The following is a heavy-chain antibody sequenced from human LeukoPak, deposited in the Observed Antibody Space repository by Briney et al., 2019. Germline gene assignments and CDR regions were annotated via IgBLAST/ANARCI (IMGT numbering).Heavy chain of an antibody. J-gene: IGHJ4*02. CDR2: IYYSGST. V-gene: IGHV4-59*08. Sequence: SETLSLTCTVSGGSISSYYWSWIRQPPGKGLEWIGYIYYSGSTNYNPSLKSRVTISVDTSRNQFSLKLTSVTAADTAVYYCARHRDSSGWPNYFDYWGQGTLVTVSS. CDR3: ARHRDSSGWPNYFDY. D-gene: IGHD6-19*01. CDR1: GGSISSYY.